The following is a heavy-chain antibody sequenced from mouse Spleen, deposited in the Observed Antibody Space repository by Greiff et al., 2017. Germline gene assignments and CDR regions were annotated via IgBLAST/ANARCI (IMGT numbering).Heavy chain of an antibody. CDR2: IYPGDGDT. CDR1: GYAFSSSW. Sequence: QVHVKQSGPELVKPGASVKISCKASGYAFSSSWMNWVKQRPGKGLEWIGRIYPGDGDTNYNGKFKGKATLTADKSSSTAYMQLSSLTSEDSAVYFCATTVVATRYFDYWGQGTTLTVSS. CDR3: ATTVVATRYFDY. V-gene: IGHV1-82*01. J-gene: IGHJ2*01. D-gene: IGHD1-1*01.